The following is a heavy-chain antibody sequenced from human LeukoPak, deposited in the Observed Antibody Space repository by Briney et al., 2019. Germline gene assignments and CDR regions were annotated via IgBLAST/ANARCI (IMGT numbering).Heavy chain of an antibody. CDR1: GYTFTSYG. CDR2: ISAYNGNT. J-gene: IGHJ4*02. V-gene: IGHV1-18*01. Sequence: ASVKDSCKASGYTFTSYGISWVRQAPGQGLEWMGWISAYNGNTNYAQKLQGRVTMTTDTSTSTAYMELRSLRSDDTAVYYCARDEGYYDSSGYPHWGQGTLVTVSS. CDR3: ARDEGYYDSSGYPH. D-gene: IGHD3-22*01.